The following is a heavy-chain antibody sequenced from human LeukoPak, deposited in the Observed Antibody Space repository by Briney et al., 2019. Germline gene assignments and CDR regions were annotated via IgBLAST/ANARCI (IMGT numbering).Heavy chain of an antibody. V-gene: IGHV1-69*13. CDR1: GGTFSSYA. CDR2: IIPIFGTA. CDR3: ARSSRGHFHYYYYGMDV. J-gene: IGHJ6*02. D-gene: IGHD6-25*01. Sequence: ASVKVSCKASGGTFSSYAISWVRQAPGQGLEWMGGIIPIFGTANYAQKFQGRVTITADESTSTAYMELSSLRSEDTAVYYCARSSRGHFHYYYYGMDVWGQGTTVTVSS.